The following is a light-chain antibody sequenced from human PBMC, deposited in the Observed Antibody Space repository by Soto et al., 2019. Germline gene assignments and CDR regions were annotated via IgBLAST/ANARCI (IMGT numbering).Light chain of an antibody. Sequence: EIVMTQSPVTLSVSPGERATLSCRASQSIRNKLAWYQQRPGQAPTLLIYGASTRASGVPATFRGSGSGTDFTLTISGLEPEDFAVYYCQQYGSSPSTFGQGTKVDIK. CDR2: GAS. V-gene: IGKV3-20*01. CDR3: QQYGSSPST. CDR1: QSIRNK. J-gene: IGKJ1*01.